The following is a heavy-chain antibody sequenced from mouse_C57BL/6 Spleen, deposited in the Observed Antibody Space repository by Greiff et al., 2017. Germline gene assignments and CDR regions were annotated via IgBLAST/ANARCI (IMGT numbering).Heavy chain of an antibody. CDR2: IDPSDGDT. D-gene: IGHD4-1*01. CDR3: GRVKRAGKRAGFEY. Sequence: QVQLQQSGAELVMPGASVKLSCKASGYTFTSYCMHWVKQRPGQGLEWIGEIDPSDGDTNYNQKFKGKSTLTVAKSSSTAYLQLSSLTSEDSAVXYCGRVKRAGKRAGFEYGGQGTMLTVS. V-gene: IGHV1-69*01. CDR1: GYTFTSYC. J-gene: IGHJ2*01.